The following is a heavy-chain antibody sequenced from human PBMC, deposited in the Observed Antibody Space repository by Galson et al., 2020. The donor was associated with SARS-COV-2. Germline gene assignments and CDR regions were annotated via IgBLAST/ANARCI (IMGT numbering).Heavy chain of an antibody. Sequence: SGPTLVKPTQTLTLTCTFSVFSLSTSGMRVTWFRQPPGKALEWLARIDCDDDEFYSTSLKTRLTISKDTSKNQVDLTMTNMDPVDTATYYCARLAGYCSGHTCYSDYFDYWGQGTLVTVSS. D-gene: IGHD2-15*01. CDR2: IDCDDDE. J-gene: IGHJ4*02. CDR3: ARLAGYCSGHTCYSDYFDY. CDR1: VFSLSTSGMR. V-gene: IGHV2-70*04.